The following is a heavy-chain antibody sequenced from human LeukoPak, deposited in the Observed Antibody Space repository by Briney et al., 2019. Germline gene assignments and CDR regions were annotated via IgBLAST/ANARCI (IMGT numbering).Heavy chain of an antibody. J-gene: IGHJ4*02. CDR1: GGSISSYY. V-gene: IGHV4-4*07. D-gene: IGHD6-19*01. CDR2: IYTSGST. CDR3: ASAKLAGPYYFGY. Sequence: SETLSLTCTVSGGSISSYYWSWIRQPAGKGLEWIGRIYTSGSTNYNPSLKSRVTMSVDTSKNQLSLKLSSVTAADTVVYYCASAKLAGPYYFGYWGQGTLVTVSS.